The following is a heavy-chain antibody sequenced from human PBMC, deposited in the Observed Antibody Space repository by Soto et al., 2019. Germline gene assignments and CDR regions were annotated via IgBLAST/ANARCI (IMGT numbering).Heavy chain of an antibody. J-gene: IGHJ4*02. Sequence: QVQLVESGGDVVQPGTSLRLSCAASGFMFRSYALHWVRQAPGKGLEWVAGISYDGNNKYVGESVKGRFTISRDMSQNTVYLQMNNLRVEDTAIYYCARDGGGTGYQACDNWGQGTLVTVSS. V-gene: IGHV3-30-3*01. CDR3: ARDGGGTGYQACDN. D-gene: IGHD3-9*01. CDR2: ISYDGNNK. CDR1: GFMFRSYA.